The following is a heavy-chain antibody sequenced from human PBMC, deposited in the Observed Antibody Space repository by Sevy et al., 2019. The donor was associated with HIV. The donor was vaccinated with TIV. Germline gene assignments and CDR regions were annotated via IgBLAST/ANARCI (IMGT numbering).Heavy chain of an antibody. V-gene: IGHV3-21*05. CDR1: GYTFPAFS. CDR2: ISTGTDHI. Sequence: GGSLRLSCTASGYTFPAFSFNWVRQAPGKGLEWLSYISTGTDHIYYADSAKGRFTISRDDAKNSVYLEMKSLRDQDTALYYCLRRGVDAYNVYFDLWGQGTLVTVSS. D-gene: IGHD3-10*01. CDR3: LRRGVDAYNVYFDL. J-gene: IGHJ4*02.